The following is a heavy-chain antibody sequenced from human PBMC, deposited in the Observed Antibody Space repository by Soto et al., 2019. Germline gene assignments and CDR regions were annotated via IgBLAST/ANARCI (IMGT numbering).Heavy chain of an antibody. V-gene: IGHV1-69*01. CDR1: GGTFSTYA. CDR3: ARSQGGSSSLDIYYYYYYGMDV. Sequence: QVQLVQSGAEVKKPGSSVKVSCKAPGGTFSTYAISWVRQAPGQGLEWMGGVIPIFGTPKYAQKFQGRVTITADESTSTGYRALRSLRSEDTAVYYCARSQGGSSSLDIYYYYYYGMDVWGQGTTVTVSS. D-gene: IGHD2-15*01. CDR2: VIPIFGTP. J-gene: IGHJ6*02.